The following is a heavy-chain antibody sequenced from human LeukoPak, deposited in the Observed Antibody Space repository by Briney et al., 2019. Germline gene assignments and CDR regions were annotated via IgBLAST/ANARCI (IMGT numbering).Heavy chain of an antibody. CDR3: ARDQSGEWDLLSGWWFDP. V-gene: IGHV1-46*01. CDR1: GYTFSTHW. D-gene: IGHD1-26*01. CDR2: INPNGGFT. J-gene: IGHJ5*02. Sequence: ASVKVSCKTSGYTFSTHWMHWVRQAPGQGLEWMGIINPNGGFTSYAQKFQGRVTVTRDMSTSTVYMELSDLKSEDTAVYYCARDQSGEWDLLSGWWFDPWGQGTLVTVSS.